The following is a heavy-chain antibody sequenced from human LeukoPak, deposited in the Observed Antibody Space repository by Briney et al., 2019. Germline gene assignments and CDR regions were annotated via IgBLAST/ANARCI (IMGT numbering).Heavy chain of an antibody. J-gene: IGHJ6*03. CDR3: ARGPEYISSSYYYYMDV. CDR2: INHSGST. V-gene: IGHV4-34*01. D-gene: IGHD6-6*01. CDR1: GGSFSGYY. Sequence: SETLSLTCAVYGGSFSGYYWSWIRQPPGKGLEWIGEINHSGSTNYNPSLKSRVTISVDTSKNQFSLKLSSVTAADTAVYYCARGPEYISSSYYYYMDVWGKGTTVTVSS.